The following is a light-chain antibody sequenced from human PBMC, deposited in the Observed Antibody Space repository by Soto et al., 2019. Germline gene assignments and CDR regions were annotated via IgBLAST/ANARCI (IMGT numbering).Light chain of an antibody. CDR3: QQYGSSPLT. Sequence: ILLTQSPGTLSLSPGERATLSCRASQTVSSSYLAWYQQKPGQAPRHLIYDASSRATGIPDRFSGSGSGTDFTLTISSLEPEDFAFYYCQQYGSSPLTFGGGTKVDIK. CDR1: QTVSSSY. CDR2: DAS. V-gene: IGKV3-20*01. J-gene: IGKJ4*01.